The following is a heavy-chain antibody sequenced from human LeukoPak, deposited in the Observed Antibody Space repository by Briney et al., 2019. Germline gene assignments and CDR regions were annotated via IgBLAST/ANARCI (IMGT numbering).Heavy chain of an antibody. J-gene: IGHJ3*02. V-gene: IGHV1-69*02. Sequence: SVKVSCKASGGTFSTYTINWVRQAPGQGLEWMGRIIPILGITKYAQKFQGRVTITADRSTSTAYMELSSLRSEDTAVYYCARGGGDVDAFDIWGQGTMVTVSS. CDR2: IIPILGIT. D-gene: IGHD4-17*01. CDR1: GGTFSTYT. CDR3: ARGGGDVDAFDI.